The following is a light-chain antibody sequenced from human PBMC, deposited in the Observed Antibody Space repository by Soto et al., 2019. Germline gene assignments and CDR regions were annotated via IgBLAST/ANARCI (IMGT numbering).Light chain of an antibody. Sequence: EKGVAQAAATLSVSPGDRATLSCRASQSVNINVAWYQQKPGQAPRLLIYGASTRATGIADRFSGTGSGTEFTLAISSLQSEDFAVYYCQQYSNRPPWTFGQGTKVDSK. CDR2: GAS. CDR1: QSVNIN. J-gene: IGKJ1*01. CDR3: QQYSNRPPWT. V-gene: IGKV3-15*01.